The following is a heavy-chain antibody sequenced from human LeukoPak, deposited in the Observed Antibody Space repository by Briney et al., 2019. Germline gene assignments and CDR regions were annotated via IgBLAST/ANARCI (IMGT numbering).Heavy chain of an antibody. CDR1: GFTFSSYA. Sequence: SGGSLRLSCAASGFTFSSYAMSWVRQAPGKGLEWVSAISSSGGSTYYADSVKGRFTISRDNSKNTLYLQMNSLRAEDTAVYYCAKARWGFGESYWGQGTLVTVSS. CDR2: ISSSGGST. CDR3: AKARWGFGESY. V-gene: IGHV3-23*01. J-gene: IGHJ4*02. D-gene: IGHD3-10*01.